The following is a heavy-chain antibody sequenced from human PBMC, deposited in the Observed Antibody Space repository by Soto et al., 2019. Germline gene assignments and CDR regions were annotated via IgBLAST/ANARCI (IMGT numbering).Heavy chain of an antibody. Sequence: GESLKISCKGSGYSFTSYWITWVRQMPGKGLEWMGRIDPTDSYTNYSPSFQGHVTISADKSISTAYLQWSSLKASDTAIYYCARRVPTPGDAFDICGQGTMVTVSS. V-gene: IGHV5-10-1*01. D-gene: IGHD3-10*01. CDR3: ARRVPTPGDAFDI. CDR1: GYSFTSYW. CDR2: IDPTDSYT. J-gene: IGHJ3*02.